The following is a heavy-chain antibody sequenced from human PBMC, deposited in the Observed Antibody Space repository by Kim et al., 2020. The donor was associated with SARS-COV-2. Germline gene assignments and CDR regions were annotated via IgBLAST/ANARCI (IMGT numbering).Heavy chain of an antibody. Sequence: QGRVTITADKSTSTAYMELSSLRSEDTAVYYCARDYADYYDSSGSDAFDIWGQGTMVTVSS. J-gene: IGHJ3*02. D-gene: IGHD3-22*01. CDR3: ARDYADYYDSSGSDAFDI. V-gene: IGHV1-69*04.